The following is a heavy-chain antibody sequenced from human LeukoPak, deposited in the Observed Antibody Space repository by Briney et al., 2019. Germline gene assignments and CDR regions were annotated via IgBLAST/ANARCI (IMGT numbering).Heavy chain of an antibody. D-gene: IGHD3-16*01. CDR2: ISGGGGST. CDR3: EKYRPRAYESCYDLGEY. J-gene: IGHJ4*02. CDR1: GFTFSNFA. V-gene: IGHV3-23*01. Sequence: GGSLRLSCAASGFTFSNFAMSWVRQAPGKGLEWVSVISGGGGSTSYADSVKGRFTISRDNSKNMVYLQMNRLRAEDTAVYYCEKYRPRAYESCYDLGEYWGQGTLVTVSS.